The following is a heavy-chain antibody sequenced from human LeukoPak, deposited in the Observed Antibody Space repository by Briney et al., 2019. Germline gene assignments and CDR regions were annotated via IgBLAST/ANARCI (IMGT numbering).Heavy chain of an antibody. J-gene: IGHJ4*02. CDR2: ISSSGSTI. V-gene: IGHV3-48*03. D-gene: IGHD5-18*01. CDR1: GFTFSSYE. Sequence: PGGSLRLSCAASGFTFSSYEMNWVRQAPGKGLEWVSYISSSGSTIYYADSVKGRFTISRDSAKNSLYLQMNSLRAEDTAVYYCARDSVSYGAGFTFDYWGQGTLVTVSS. CDR3: ARDSVSYGAGFTFDY.